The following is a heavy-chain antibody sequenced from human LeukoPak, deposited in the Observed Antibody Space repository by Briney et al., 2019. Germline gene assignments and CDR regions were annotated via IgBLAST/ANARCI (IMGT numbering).Heavy chain of an antibody. D-gene: IGHD4-23*01. CDR3: AREMPLRWDAFDI. J-gene: IGHJ3*02. Sequence: SETLSLTCTVSGGSISSYYWSWIRQPPGKGLEWIGYIYYSGSTNYNPSLKSRVTISVDTSKNQFSLKLSSVTTADTAVYYCAREMPLRWDAFDIWGQGTMVTVSS. CDR1: GGSISSYY. V-gene: IGHV4-59*01. CDR2: IYYSGST.